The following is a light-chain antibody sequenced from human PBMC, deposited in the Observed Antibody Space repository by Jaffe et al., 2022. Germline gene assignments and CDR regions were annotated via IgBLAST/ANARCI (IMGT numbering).Light chain of an antibody. Sequence: DIQMTQSPSTLSASVGDRVTITCRASQSVNSWLAWYQQKPGKPPKLLIYKASGLESGVPSRFSGSESGTEFTLTISCLQPEDFATYYCQQYSSYSLYTFGQGTKVEMK. J-gene: IGKJ2*01. CDR2: KAS. V-gene: IGKV1-5*03. CDR1: QSVNSW. CDR3: QQYSSYSLYT.